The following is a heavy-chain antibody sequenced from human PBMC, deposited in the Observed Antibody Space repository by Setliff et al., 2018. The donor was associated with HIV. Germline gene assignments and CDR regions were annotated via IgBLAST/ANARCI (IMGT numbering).Heavy chain of an antibody. CDR3: ARDSNDYSYYGLFDS. Sequence: PSETLSLTCAVYGESFSDYSWNWIRQTPEKGLEWIAEITHSGSSNFNPSLKSRVTISVATSENQISLKLSSVTAADTAVYYCARDSNDYSYYGLFDSWGQGTLVTVSS. CDR1: GESFSDYS. CDR2: ITHSGSS. V-gene: IGHV4-34*01. J-gene: IGHJ4*02. D-gene: IGHD4-4*01.